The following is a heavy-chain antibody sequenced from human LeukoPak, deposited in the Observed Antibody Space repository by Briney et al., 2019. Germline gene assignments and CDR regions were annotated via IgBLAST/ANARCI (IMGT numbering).Heavy chain of an antibody. CDR3: ARGGRLGFDP. Sequence: SETPSLTCAVSGYSISSGYYWGWIRQPPGKGLEWIGYIYYSGSTNYNPSLKGRVTISVDTSKNQFSLKLSSVTAADTAVYYCARGGRLGFDPWGQGTLVTVSS. V-gene: IGHV4-61*01. CDR2: IYYSGST. CDR1: GYSISSGYY. J-gene: IGHJ5*02. D-gene: IGHD3-16*01.